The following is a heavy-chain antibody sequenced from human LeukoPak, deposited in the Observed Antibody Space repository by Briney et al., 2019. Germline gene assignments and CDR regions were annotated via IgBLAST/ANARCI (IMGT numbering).Heavy chain of an antibody. CDR3: ASGLGAYVD. V-gene: IGHV1-18*01. Sequence: ASVKVSCKVSGDPLPSYGFSWVRQAPGQGLEWVGWVSTYNGNTNYGQKFQDRVTMTTDTSTNTAYMELRSLRSDDTAVYFCASGLGAYVDWGQGTLITVSS. CDR2: VSTYNGNT. CDR1: GDPLPSYG. J-gene: IGHJ4*02. D-gene: IGHD3-16*01.